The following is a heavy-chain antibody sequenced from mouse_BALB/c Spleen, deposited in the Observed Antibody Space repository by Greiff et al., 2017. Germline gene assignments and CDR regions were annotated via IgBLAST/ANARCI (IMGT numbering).Heavy chain of an antibody. Sequence: EVKVVESGPELVKPGASVKMSCKASGYTFTSYVMHWVKQKPGQGLEWIGYINPYNDGTKYNEKFKGKATLTSDKSSSTAYMELSSLTSEDSAVYYCAREDYGNSYAMDYWGQGTSVTVSS. CDR2: INPYNDGT. CDR3: AREDYGNSYAMDY. J-gene: IGHJ4*01. CDR1: GYTFTSYV. V-gene: IGHV1-14*01. D-gene: IGHD2-1*01.